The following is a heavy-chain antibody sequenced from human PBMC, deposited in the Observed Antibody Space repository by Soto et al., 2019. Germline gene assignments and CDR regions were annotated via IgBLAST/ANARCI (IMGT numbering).Heavy chain of an antibody. CDR1: GGTFSSYT. V-gene: IGHV1-69*02. CDR2: ITPNLGIA. J-gene: IGHJ3*02. CDR3: XXXXXXXAXDI. Sequence: QVQLVQSGAEVKKPGSSVKVSCKASGGTFSSYTISWVRQAPGQGLEWMGRITPNLGIANYAQKFQGRVTITADKXXXXXXXXXXXXXXXXXXXXXXXXXXXXXAXDIWGQGTMVTVSS.